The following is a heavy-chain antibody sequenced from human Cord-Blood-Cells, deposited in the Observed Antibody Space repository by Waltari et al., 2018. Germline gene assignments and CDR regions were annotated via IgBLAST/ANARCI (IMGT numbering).Heavy chain of an antibody. V-gene: IGHV3-30*04. D-gene: IGHD3-10*01. CDR3: ARAPGSYFDY. Sequence: QVQLVESGGGVVQPGRSLRLSCAASGFTFSSYAMHWLRQAPAKGLEWVAVISYDGSNKYYADSVKGRFTISRDNSKNTLYLQMNSLRAEDTAVYYCARAPGSYFDYWGQGTLVTVSS. J-gene: IGHJ4*02. CDR2: ISYDGSNK. CDR1: GFTFSSYA.